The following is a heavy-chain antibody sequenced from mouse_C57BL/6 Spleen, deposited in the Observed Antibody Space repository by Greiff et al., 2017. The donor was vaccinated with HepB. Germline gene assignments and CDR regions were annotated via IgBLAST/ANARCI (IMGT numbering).Heavy chain of an antibody. V-gene: IGHV1-80*01. CDR3: ASPGYGIVDY. J-gene: IGHJ2*01. CDR1: GYAFSSYW. CDR2: IYPGDGDT. D-gene: IGHD1-1*01. Sequence: QVQLKESGAELVKPGASVKISCKASGYAFSSYWMNWVKQRPGKGLEWIGQIYPGDGDTNYNGKFKGKATLTADKSSSTAYMQLSSLTSEDSAVYFCASPGYGIVDYWGQGTTLTVSS.